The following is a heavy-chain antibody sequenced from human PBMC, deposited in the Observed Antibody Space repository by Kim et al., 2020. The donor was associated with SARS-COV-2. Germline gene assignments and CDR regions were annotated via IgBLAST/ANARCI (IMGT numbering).Heavy chain of an antibody. D-gene: IGHD4-17*01. CDR3: AREGTLGDYGDYVKSFDY. CDR1: GFTFSSYW. CDR2: IKQDGSEK. Sequence: GGSLRLSCAASGFTFSSYWMSWVRQAPGKGLEWVANIKQDGSEKYYVDSVKGRFTISRDNAKNSLYLQMNSLRAEDTAVYYCAREGTLGDYGDYVKSFDYWGQGTLVTVSS. J-gene: IGHJ4*02. V-gene: IGHV3-7*03.